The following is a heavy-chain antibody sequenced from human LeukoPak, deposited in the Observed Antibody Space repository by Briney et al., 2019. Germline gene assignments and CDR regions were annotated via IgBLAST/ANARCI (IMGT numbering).Heavy chain of an antibody. Sequence: PGGSLRLSCAASRFIFSTYSMSWVGQAPGKGPEWVSSISDGGTNTYYADSVKGRFTISRDNSKNTLSLQMNNLRDEDTAVYYCAKDAAAVTGRRAGFDYWGQGTLVTVSS. V-gene: IGHV3-23*01. CDR3: AKDAAAVTGRRAGFDY. D-gene: IGHD6-19*01. CDR2: ISDGGTNT. J-gene: IGHJ4*02. CDR1: RFIFSTYS.